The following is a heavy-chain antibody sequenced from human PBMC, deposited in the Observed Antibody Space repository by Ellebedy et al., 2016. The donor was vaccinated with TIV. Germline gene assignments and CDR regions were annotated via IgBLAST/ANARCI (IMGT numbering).Heavy chain of an antibody. CDR3: ATPRGYGDYYGMDV. D-gene: IGHD3-10*01. J-gene: IGHJ6*02. Sequence: ASVKVSCKASGYTFTGYYMHWVRQAPGQGLEWMGIINPSGGSANYAQKLQGRVTMTEDTSTDTAYMELSSLRSEDTAVYYCATPRGYGDYYGMDVWGQGTTVTVSS. CDR1: GYTFTGYY. CDR2: INPSGGSA. V-gene: IGHV1-46*04.